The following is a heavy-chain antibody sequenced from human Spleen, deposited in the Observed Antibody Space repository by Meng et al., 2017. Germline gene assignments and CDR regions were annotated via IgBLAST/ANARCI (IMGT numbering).Heavy chain of an antibody. CDR1: GFSVSHNY. CDR2: IFSGGNT. Sequence: GESLKISCAASGFSVSHNYMSWVRQAPGKGLEWVSVIFSGGNTYYADSVKGRFTISRDNSKNSVFLQINSLRAEYTAVYYCARHQTHPENYYMYDFDYWGQGTLVTVSS. D-gene: IGHD3-10*01. CDR3: ARHQTHPENYYMYDFDY. J-gene: IGHJ4*02. V-gene: IGHV3-66*02.